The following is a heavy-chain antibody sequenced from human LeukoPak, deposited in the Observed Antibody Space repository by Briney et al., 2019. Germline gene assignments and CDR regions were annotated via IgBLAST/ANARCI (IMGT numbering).Heavy chain of an antibody. V-gene: IGHV4-59*01. J-gene: IGHJ6*02. CDR1: GGSISSYY. D-gene: IGHD3-3*01. Sequence: SETLSLTCSVSGGSISSYYRNWIRQPPGKGLEWVGYIHYSGSTNFNPSLNSRVTISIDMSQNQFSLNLTSVTAADTAVYYCARDFVGLKSYGMDVWGQGTTVTVSS. CDR3: ARDFVGLKSYGMDV. CDR2: IHYSGST.